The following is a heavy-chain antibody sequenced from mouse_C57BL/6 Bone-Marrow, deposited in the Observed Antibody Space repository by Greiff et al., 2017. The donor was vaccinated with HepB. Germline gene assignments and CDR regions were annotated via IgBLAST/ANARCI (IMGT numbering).Heavy chain of an antibody. D-gene: IGHD2-1*01. V-gene: IGHV5-6*01. CDR3: ARPIYGNYDYAMDY. J-gene: IGHJ4*01. Sequence: EVHLVESGGDLVKPGGSLKLSCAASGFTFSSYGMSWVRQTPDKRLEWVATISSGGSYTYYPDSVKGRFTISRDNAKNTLYLQMSSLKSEDTAMYYCARPIYGNYDYAMDYWGQGTSVTVSS. CDR2: ISSGGSYT. CDR1: GFTFSSYG.